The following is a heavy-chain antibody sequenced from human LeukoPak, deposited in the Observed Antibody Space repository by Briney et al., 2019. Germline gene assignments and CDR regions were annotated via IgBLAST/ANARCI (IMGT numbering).Heavy chain of an antibody. CDR2: ISSRGDST. D-gene: IGHD3-22*01. Sequence: GGSLRLSCAASGFIFSNYAMSWVRQVPGRGLEWVSTISSRGDSTYVADSVKGRFTISRDNSKNSLYLQMNSLSAEDTAVYYCAKDSRFGAPSSGYYYWGQGTLVTVSS. V-gene: IGHV3-23*01. J-gene: IGHJ4*02. CDR3: AKDSRFGAPSSGYYY. CDR1: GFIFSNYA.